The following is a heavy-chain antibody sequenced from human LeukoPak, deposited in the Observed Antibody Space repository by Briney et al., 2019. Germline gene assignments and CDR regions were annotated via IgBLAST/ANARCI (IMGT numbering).Heavy chain of an antibody. V-gene: IGHV4-34*01. J-gene: IGHJ6*03. CDR3: ARGKSIAARPSYYYYYMDV. Sequence: SETLSLTCTVSGGSISSYYWSWIRQPPGKGLEWIGEINHSGSTNYNPSLKSRVTISVDTSKNQFSLKLSSVTAADTAVYYCARGKSIAARPSYYYYYMDVWGKGTTVTVSS. D-gene: IGHD6-6*01. CDR1: GGSISSYY. CDR2: INHSGST.